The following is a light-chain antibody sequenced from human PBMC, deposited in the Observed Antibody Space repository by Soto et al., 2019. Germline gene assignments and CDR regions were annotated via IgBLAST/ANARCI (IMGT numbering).Light chain of an antibody. V-gene: IGKV3-20*01. CDR3: EQYGSSPRT. CDR2: GVS. J-gene: IGKJ1*01. CDR1: QSVSSIY. Sequence: EIVLTQSPGTLSLSPGERATLSCRASQSVSSIYFAWYQQKPGQAPRLLIYGVSTRATGIPDRFSGSGSGTDFTLTISRLEPEDFAVYYCEQYGSSPRTFGQGTKVDIK.